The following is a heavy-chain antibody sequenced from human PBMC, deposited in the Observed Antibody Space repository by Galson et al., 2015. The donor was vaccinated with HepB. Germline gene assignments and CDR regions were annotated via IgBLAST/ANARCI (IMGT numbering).Heavy chain of an antibody. CDR3: AKDFNSRPRDYVPYYYYHGMDV. V-gene: IGHV3-33*06. CDR1: GFTFSSYG. Sequence: SLRLSCAASGFTFSSYGMHWVRQAPGKGLEWVAVIWYDGSNKYYADSVKGRFTISRDNSKNTLYLQMNSLRAEDTAVYYCAKDFNSRPRDYVPYYYYHGMDVWGQGTTVTVSS. CDR2: IWYDGSNK. J-gene: IGHJ6*02. D-gene: IGHD4-17*01.